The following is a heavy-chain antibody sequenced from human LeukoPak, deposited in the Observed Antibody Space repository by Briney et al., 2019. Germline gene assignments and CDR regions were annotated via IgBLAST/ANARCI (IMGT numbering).Heavy chain of an antibody. Sequence: ASVKVSCKASGYTFTSYDINWVRQATGQGLEWMGWMNPNSGNTGYAQKLQGRVTMTTDTSATTAYMELRSLRSDDTAVYYCARDVGATKSRDFDYWGQGTLVTVSS. D-gene: IGHD1-26*01. V-gene: IGHV1-8*02. CDR3: ARDVGATKSRDFDY. CDR1: GYTFTSYD. J-gene: IGHJ4*02. CDR2: MNPNSGNT.